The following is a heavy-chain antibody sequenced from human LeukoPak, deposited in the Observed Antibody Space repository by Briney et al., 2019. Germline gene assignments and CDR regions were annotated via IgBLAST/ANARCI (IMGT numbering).Heavy chain of an antibody. J-gene: IGHJ5*02. V-gene: IGHV4-39*01. Sequence: PSETLSLTCGVSGGSIRSTNWWSWIRQPPGKGLEWIGSIYNSGSTYYNPSLKSRVTISVDTSKNQFSLNLYSVTAADTAVYYCARHYYGSGINWFDPWGQGTLVTVSS. CDR3: ARHYYGSGINWFDP. CDR2: IYNSGST. CDR1: GGSIRSTNW. D-gene: IGHD3-10*01.